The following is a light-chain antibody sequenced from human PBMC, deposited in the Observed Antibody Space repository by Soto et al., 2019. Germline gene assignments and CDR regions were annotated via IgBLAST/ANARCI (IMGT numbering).Light chain of an antibody. J-gene: IGLJ1*01. V-gene: IGLV7-46*01. Sequence: QAVVTQESSVTVSPGGTVTLTCGSSTGAVTSGHYPYWFQQKPGQAPRTLIYDTSNKHSWTPARFSGSLLGGKAALTLSGAQPEDEADYYCLLSYSGTQRXFGAGNKVTV. CDR1: TGAVTSGHY. CDR3: LLSYSGTQRX. CDR2: DTS.